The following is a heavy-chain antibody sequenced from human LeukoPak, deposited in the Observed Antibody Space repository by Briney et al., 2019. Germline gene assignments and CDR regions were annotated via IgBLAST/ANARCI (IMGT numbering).Heavy chain of an antibody. D-gene: IGHD3-22*01. CDR1: GFTFSSYA. Sequence: PGGSLRLSCAASGFTFSSYAMSWVRQAPGKALEWVSAIGGSGGSTYYADSVKGRFTISRDNSKNTLYLQMNSLRAEDTAVYYCATDTYYYDSSGLCCDYWGQGTLVTVSS. CDR3: ATDTYYYDSSGLCCDY. V-gene: IGHV3-23*01. CDR2: IGGSGGST. J-gene: IGHJ4*02.